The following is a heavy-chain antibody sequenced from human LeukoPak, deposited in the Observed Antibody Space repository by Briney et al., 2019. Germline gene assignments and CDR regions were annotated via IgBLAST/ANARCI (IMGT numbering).Heavy chain of an antibody. Sequence: SETLSLTCTVSGGSISSYYWSWIRQPPGKGLEWIGSIYYSGSTYYNPSLKSRVTISVDTSKNQFSLKLSSVTAADTAVYYCARELAAAGPAYMDVWGKGTTVTVSS. CDR2: IYYSGST. CDR1: GGSISSYY. V-gene: IGHV4-39*02. D-gene: IGHD6-13*01. CDR3: ARELAAAGPAYMDV. J-gene: IGHJ6*03.